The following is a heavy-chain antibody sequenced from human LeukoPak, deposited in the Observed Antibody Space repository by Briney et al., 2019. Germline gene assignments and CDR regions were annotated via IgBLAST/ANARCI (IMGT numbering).Heavy chain of an antibody. Sequence: SETLSLTCTVSGGSIRSSSYYWGWIRQPPGKGLEWIGSVYYSGSTYYNPSLKSRVTISIDTSKNQFSLKLNSMTAADTAVYYCARGEGARDGYNYAGPFYFDYWGHGTLVTVSS. V-gene: IGHV4-39*07. D-gene: IGHD5-24*01. CDR2: VYYSGST. CDR3: ARGEGARDGYNYAGPFYFDY. CDR1: GGSIRSSSYY. J-gene: IGHJ4*01.